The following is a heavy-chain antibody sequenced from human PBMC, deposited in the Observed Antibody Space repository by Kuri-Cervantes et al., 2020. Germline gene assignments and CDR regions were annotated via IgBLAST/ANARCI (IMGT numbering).Heavy chain of an antibody. J-gene: IGHJ4*02. Sequence: ESLKISCAVYGGSFSDYYWSWIRQPSGKGLEWIGEINHSGSTNYNPSLKSRVTISVDTSKNQFSLKLSSVTAADTAVYYCARALADYGDYPGSYWGQGTLVTVSS. CDR2: INHSGST. CDR3: ARALADYGDYPGSY. CDR1: GGSFSDYY. V-gene: IGHV4-34*01. D-gene: IGHD4-17*01.